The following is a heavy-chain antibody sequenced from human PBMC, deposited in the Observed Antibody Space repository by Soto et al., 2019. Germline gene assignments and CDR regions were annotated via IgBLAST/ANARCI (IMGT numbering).Heavy chain of an antibody. CDR2: ISSSGSTI. CDR3: ARPLSSGWSPFDY. J-gene: IGHJ4*02. Sequence: GGSLGDFCGAFGFNFRDQYISWNPQAPGKGLEWVSYISSSGSTIYYADSVKGRFTISRVNAKNSLYLQMNSLRAEDTAVYYCARPLSSGWSPFDYWGQGTLVTVSS. V-gene: IGHV3-11*01. D-gene: IGHD6-19*01. CDR1: GFNFRDQY.